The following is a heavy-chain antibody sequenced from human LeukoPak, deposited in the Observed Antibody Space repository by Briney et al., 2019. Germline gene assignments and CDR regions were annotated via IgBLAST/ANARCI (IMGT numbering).Heavy chain of an antibody. D-gene: IGHD4-17*01. CDR1: QFKFNNYG. V-gene: IGHV3-23*01. Sequence: GGSLRLSCATSQFKFNNYGMTWVRQGPGKGLEWVSSITGSGGRTQYADSVQGRFTISRDNSKNTLYLKMNSLRVEDTAVYYCAKDPNGDYIGTFDIWGQGTMVTVSS. CDR2: ITGSGGRT. CDR3: AKDPNGDYIGTFDI. J-gene: IGHJ3*02.